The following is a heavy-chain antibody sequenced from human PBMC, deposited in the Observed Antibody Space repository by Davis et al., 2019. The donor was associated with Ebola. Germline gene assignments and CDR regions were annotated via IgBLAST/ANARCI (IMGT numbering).Heavy chain of an antibody. D-gene: IGHD3-10*01. J-gene: IGHJ5*02. Sequence: SETLSLTCAVYGGSFSGYYWSWIRQPPGKGLEWIGEIHHSGGTNYNPSLKSRVTISVDTSKNQFSLKLSSVTAADTAVYYCAREGARWFRELTRRNSGRFDPWGQGTLVTVSS. CDR3: AREGARWFRELTRRNSGRFDP. V-gene: IGHV4-34*01. CDR1: GGSFSGYY. CDR2: IHHSGGT.